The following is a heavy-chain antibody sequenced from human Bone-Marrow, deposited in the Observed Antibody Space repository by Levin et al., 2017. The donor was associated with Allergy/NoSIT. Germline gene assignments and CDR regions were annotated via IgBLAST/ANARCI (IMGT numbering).Heavy chain of an antibody. V-gene: IGHV4-59*01. CDR1: GGSISSYY. CDR2: IYYSGST. CDR3: ARDRIVGNSPPYGMDV. J-gene: IGHJ6*02. Sequence: PGGSLRLSCTVSGGSISSYYWSWIRQPPGKGLEWIGYIYYSGSTNYNPSLKSRVTISVDTSKNQFSLKLSSVTAADTAVYYCARDRIVGNSPPYGMDVWGQGTTVTVSS. D-gene: IGHD4-23*01.